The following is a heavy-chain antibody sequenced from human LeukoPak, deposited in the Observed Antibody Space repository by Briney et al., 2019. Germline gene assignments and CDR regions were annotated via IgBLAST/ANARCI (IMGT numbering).Heavy chain of an antibody. CDR3: AKGYCSGGSCYKNY. V-gene: IGHV4-39*01. J-gene: IGHJ4*02. CDR1: GGSISSSSYY. CDR2: IYYSGST. Sequence: PSETLSLTCTVSGGSISSSSYYWGWIRQPPGKGLEWIGSIYYSGSTYYNPSLKSRVTISVDTSKNQFSLKLSSVTAADTAVYYCAKGYCSGGSCYKNYWGQGTLVTVSS. D-gene: IGHD2-15*01.